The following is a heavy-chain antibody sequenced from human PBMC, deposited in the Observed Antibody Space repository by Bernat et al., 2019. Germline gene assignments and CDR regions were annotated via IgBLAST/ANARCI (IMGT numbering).Heavy chain of an antibody. CDR1: AYTFSGYY. CDR2: INLNSAGT. CDR3: ARGYYGSGRTGFDP. J-gene: IGHJ5*02. V-gene: IGHV1-2*04. Sequence: QVQLVQSGAEVKKPGASVKVSCKASAYTFSGYYIHWVRQAPGQGLEWMGRINLNSAGTNYAQKFQGCVTMTRHTSSSTAYMELSRLTSDATAVYYCARGYYGSGRTGFDPWGQGTLVTVSS. D-gene: IGHD3-10*01.